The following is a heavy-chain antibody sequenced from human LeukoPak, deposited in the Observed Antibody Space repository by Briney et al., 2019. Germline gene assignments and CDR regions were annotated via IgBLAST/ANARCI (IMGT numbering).Heavy chain of an antibody. CDR3: AKDRVVRGVMGANDY. V-gene: IGHV3-23*01. CDR2: ISGSDSST. Sequence: PGGSLRLSCTASRFTFSSYAMTWVRQAPGKGLEWVSTISGSDSSTYYADSVKGRFTVSRDNSKNTLCLQMNSLRAEDTAVYYCAKDRVVRGVMGANDYWGQGALATVSS. D-gene: IGHD3-10*01. CDR1: RFTFSSYA. J-gene: IGHJ4*02.